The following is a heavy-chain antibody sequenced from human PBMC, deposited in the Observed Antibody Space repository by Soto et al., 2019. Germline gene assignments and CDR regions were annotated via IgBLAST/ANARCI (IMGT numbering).Heavy chain of an antibody. Sequence: GGSLRLSCAASGFTVSSNYMSWGRQAPGKGLEGGSVIYSGGSTYYADSVKGRFTISRHNSKNTLYLQMNSLRAEDTAVYYCARDSAGLVPAAIKRQNYYYGVDVWGQGTTVTVSS. V-gene: IGHV3-53*04. CDR2: IYSGGST. D-gene: IGHD2-2*02. CDR3: ARDSAGLVPAAIKRQNYYYGVDV. J-gene: IGHJ6*02. CDR1: GFTVSSNY.